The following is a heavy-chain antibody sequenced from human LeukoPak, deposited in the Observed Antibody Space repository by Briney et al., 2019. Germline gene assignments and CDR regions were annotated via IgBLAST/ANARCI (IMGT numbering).Heavy chain of an antibody. D-gene: IGHD3-3*01. Sequence: SETLSLTCTVSGGSISSGSYYWSWIRQPAGKGLEWIGRIYYSGSTNYNPSLKSRVTISVDTSKNQFSLKLSSVTAADTAVYYCARFTIFGVVNGWFDPWGQGTLVTVSS. J-gene: IGHJ5*02. CDR2: IYYSGST. CDR3: ARFTIFGVVNGWFDP. V-gene: IGHV4-61*10. CDR1: GGSISSGSYY.